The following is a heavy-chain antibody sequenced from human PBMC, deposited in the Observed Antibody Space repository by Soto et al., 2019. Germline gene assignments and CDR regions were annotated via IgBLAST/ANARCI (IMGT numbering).Heavy chain of an antibody. D-gene: IGHD7-27*01. CDR1: GGSITSGTSY. CDR2: IYYSGST. Sequence: SETLSLACPVSGGSITSGTSYWSWIRQHPAKGLEWIGYIYYSGSTYFNPSLKSRLTMSVDTSKNHFSLKLSSVTAADTAVYYCARLVTGEDAFDIWGQGTMVTVSS. J-gene: IGHJ3*02. V-gene: IGHV4-31*03. CDR3: ARLVTGEDAFDI.